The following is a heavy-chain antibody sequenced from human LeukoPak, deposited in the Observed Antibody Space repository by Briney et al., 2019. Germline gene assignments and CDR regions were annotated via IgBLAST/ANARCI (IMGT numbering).Heavy chain of an antibody. CDR2: IIPIFGTA. CDR3: ARRGVVGATGYYYYYMDV. V-gene: IGHV1-69*13. J-gene: IGHJ6*03. D-gene: IGHD1-26*01. CDR1: GGTFSSYA. Sequence: SVKVSCKASGGTFSSYAISWVRQAPGQGLEWMGEIIPIFGTANYAQKFQGRVTITADESTSTAYMELSSLRSEDTAVYYCARRGVVGATGYYYYYMDVWGKGTTVTVSS.